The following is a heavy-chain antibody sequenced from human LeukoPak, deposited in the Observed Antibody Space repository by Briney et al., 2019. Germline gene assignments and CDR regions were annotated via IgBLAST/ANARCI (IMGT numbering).Heavy chain of an antibody. V-gene: IGHV4-30-4*01. D-gene: IGHD2-2*02. J-gene: IGHJ5*02. CDR3: ARSPLGYCSSTSCDNNWFDP. CDR1: GGSISSGDYY. CDR2: IYYSGST. Sequence: SQTLSLTCTVSGGSISSGDYYWSWIRQPPGKGLEWIGYIYYSGSTYYNPSLKSRVTISVDTSKNQFSLKLSSVTAADTAVYYCARSPLGYCSSTSCDNNWFDPWGQGTLVTVSS.